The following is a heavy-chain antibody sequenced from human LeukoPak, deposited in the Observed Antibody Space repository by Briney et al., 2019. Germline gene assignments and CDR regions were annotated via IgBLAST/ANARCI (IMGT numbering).Heavy chain of an antibody. CDR3: AEGVGSAIDY. V-gene: IGHV3-7*01. CDR2: IKQDGSEK. CDR1: GFTFSSYW. Sequence: PGGSLRLSCAASGFTFSSYWMSWVRQAPGKGLKWVANIKQDGSEKFYVDSVKGRFTISRDNAKNSLYLQMNSLRAEDTAVYYCAEGVGSAIDYWGQGTLITVSS. D-gene: IGHD2-21*02. J-gene: IGHJ4*02.